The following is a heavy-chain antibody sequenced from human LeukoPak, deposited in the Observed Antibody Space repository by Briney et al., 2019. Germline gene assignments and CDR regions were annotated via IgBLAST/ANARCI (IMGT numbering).Heavy chain of an antibody. Sequence: GWSLRLSCAASGFSVSGYYLSWVRQAPGKGLEWVSVIYSGGDTSYVDSVKCRFTISRDNSKNTVHLQMNSLRPEDTAVYYCARGFFNFDYWGQGILVTVSS. J-gene: IGHJ4*02. V-gene: IGHV3-66*02. CDR3: ARGFFNFDY. CDR2: IYSGGDT. D-gene: IGHD3-3*01. CDR1: GFSVSGYY.